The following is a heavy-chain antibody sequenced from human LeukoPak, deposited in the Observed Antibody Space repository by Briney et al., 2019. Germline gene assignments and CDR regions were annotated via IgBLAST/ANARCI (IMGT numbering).Heavy chain of an antibody. D-gene: IGHD3-3*01. CDR1: GITFGSFA. V-gene: IGHV3-15*01. J-gene: IGHJ1*01. CDR3: AKHIYGVVSIQQ. Sequence: GGSLRLSCAVSGITFGSFAMSWVRQAPGKGLEWVGRIRSRADGGTAEYATAVEGRFTISRDDSTNTLYLHMSNVKTEDTAVYYCAKHIYGVVSIQQWGQGTLVTVSS. CDR2: IRSRADGGTA.